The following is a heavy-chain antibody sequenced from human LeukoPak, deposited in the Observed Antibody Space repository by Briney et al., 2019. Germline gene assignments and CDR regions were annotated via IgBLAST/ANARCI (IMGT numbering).Heavy chain of an antibody. Sequence: PGGSVRLSCAASGFTFSSYGMHWVRQAPGKGLEWVAFIRYDGSNKYYGHSVKGRFTISRDNSKNTLYLQMDSLRTEDTAVYYCAKGGSSSWDALEYWGQGTLVTVSS. CDR1: GFTFSSYG. V-gene: IGHV3-30*02. J-gene: IGHJ4*02. CDR2: IRYDGSNK. D-gene: IGHD6-13*01. CDR3: AKGGSSSWDALEY.